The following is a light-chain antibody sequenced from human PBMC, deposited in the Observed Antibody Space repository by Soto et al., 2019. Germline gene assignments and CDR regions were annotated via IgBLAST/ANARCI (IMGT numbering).Light chain of an antibody. CDR1: SSDVGAYNW. V-gene: IGLV2-11*01. J-gene: IGLJ3*02. Sequence: QSALTQPRSVSGSPGQSVTISCAGTSSDVGAYNWVSWYQQHPGKAPKLIIYDVTRRPSGVPDRFSGSKSGNTASLTISGLQADDEADYYCCSYAGSYTLVFGGGTKITVL. CDR3: CSYAGSYTLV. CDR2: DVT.